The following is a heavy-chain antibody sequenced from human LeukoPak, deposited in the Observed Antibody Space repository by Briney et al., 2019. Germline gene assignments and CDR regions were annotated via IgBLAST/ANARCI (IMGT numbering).Heavy chain of an antibody. CDR2: ISSSKTYI. CDR3: ASASGSYYPLDY. V-gene: IGHV3-21*01. CDR1: GFTFSSYS. D-gene: IGHD1-26*01. Sequence: GGSLRLSCAASGFTFSSYSMSWVRQAPGKGLEWVSSISSSKTYIYYADSVKGRFTISRDNVKNSLYLQMNSLRAEDTAVYYCASASGSYYPLDYWGQGTLVTVSS. J-gene: IGHJ4*02.